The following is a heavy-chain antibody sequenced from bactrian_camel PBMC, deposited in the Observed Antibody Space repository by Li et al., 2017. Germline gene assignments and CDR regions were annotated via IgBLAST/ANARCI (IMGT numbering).Heavy chain of an antibody. V-gene: IGHV3S1*01. CDR1: GYTYNRNC. D-gene: IGHD4*01. CDR2: IYTGSGNT. Sequence: HVQLVESGGGSVQAGGSLRLSCAASGYTYNRNCMAWFRQAPGKEREGVARIYTGSGNTYYADSVKGRFTISRDGAQRTIHLQMNRLEPEDTAIYYCAADLDRETRKRRDLATSVGCAFAYWGQGTQVTVS. CDR3: AADLDRETRKRRDLATSVGCAFAY. J-gene: IGHJ6*01.